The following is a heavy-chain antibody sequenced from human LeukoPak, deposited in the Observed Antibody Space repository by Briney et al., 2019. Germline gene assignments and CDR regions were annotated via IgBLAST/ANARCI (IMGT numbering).Heavy chain of an antibody. Sequence: SETLSLTCTVSGGSISSGDYYWSWIRQPPGKGLEWIGYIYYSGSTYHNPSLKSRVTISVDTSKNQFSLKLSSVTAADTAVYYCARTAPYCSSTSCYAFDIWGQGTMVTVSS. D-gene: IGHD2-2*01. CDR1: GGSISSGDYY. CDR3: ARTAPYCSSTSCYAFDI. V-gene: IGHV4-30-4*01. CDR2: IYYSGST. J-gene: IGHJ3*02.